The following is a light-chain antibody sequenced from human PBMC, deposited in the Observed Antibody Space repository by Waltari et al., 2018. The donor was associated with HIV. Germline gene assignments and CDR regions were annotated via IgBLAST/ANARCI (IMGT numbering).Light chain of an antibody. CDR1: QSGSSN. Sequence: EIVMTQSPATLSVSPGERATLSCRASQSGSSNLAWYQQKPGQAPRLLIYGAFTRATGIPARFSGSGSGTEFSLTISSLQSEDFALYYCQQYNNWPRTFGQWTKVEIK. V-gene: IGKV3-15*01. J-gene: IGKJ1*01. CDR2: GAF. CDR3: QQYNNWPRT.